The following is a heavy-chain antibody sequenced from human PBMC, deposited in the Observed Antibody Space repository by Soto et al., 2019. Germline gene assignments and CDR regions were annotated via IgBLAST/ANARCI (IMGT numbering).Heavy chain of an antibody. CDR1: GGSISSSSYY. D-gene: IGHD2-2*01. CDR3: ARHFFEDLPSWIVLVPAAKRYNWFDP. J-gene: IGHJ5*02. CDR2: IYYSGST. V-gene: IGHV4-39*01. Sequence: PSETLSLTCTVSGGSISSSSYYWGWIRQPPGKGLEWIGSIYYSGSTYYNPSLKSRVTISVDTSKNQFSLKLSSVTAADTAFYYCARHFFEDLPSWIVLVPAAKRYNWFDPWGQGTLVTVSS.